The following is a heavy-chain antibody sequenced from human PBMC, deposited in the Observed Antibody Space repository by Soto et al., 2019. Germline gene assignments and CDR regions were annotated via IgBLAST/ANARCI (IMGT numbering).Heavy chain of an antibody. J-gene: IGHJ4*02. CDR2: IFHSGST. Sequence: QVQLQESGPGLVKPSGTLSLTCAVSGGSISSNNWWSWVRQPPGKGLEWIGEIFHSGSTHYSPSLKSRVTISVAKSKNQFSLKLTSVTAADTAVYYCARVYSGSYSDYWGQGTLVTVSS. CDR1: GGSISSNNW. CDR3: ARVYSGSYSDY. V-gene: IGHV4-4*02. D-gene: IGHD1-26*01.